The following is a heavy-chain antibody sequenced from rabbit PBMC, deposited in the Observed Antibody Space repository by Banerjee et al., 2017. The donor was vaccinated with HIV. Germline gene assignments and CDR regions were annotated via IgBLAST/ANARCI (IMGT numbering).Heavy chain of an antibody. CDR2: IRSSGST. CDR1: GFSLSSYD. D-gene: IGHD1-1*01. J-gene: IGHJ4*02. CDR3: ARGYLSSSFNI. V-gene: IGHV1S69*01. Sequence: QSLEESGGRLVTPGTPLTLTCTASGFSLSSYDMTWVRQAPGKGLEWIGIIRSSGSTYYASWAKGRFTISKTSSTTVDLKMTSLTTEDTATYFCARGYLSSSFNIWGPGTLVT.